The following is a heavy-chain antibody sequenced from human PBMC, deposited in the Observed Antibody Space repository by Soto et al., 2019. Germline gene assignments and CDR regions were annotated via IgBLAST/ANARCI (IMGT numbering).Heavy chain of an antibody. D-gene: IGHD3-3*01. Sequence: ASVKVSCKASGYTFTSYDINWVRQATGQGLEWMGWMSANNGNTDYAQKLQGRVTMTTDTSTSTAYMELRSLRSDDTAVYYCARVREEWLLRWFDPWGQGTLVTVSS. J-gene: IGHJ5*02. CDR1: GYTFTSYD. V-gene: IGHV1-18*01. CDR2: MSANNGNT. CDR3: ARVREEWLLRWFDP.